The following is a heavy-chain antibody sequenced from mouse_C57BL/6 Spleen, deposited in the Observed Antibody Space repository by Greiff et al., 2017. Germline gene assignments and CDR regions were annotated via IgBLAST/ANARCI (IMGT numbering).Heavy chain of an antibody. V-gene: IGHV1-22*01. Sequence: VQLQQSGPELVKPGASVKMSCKASGYTFTDYNMHWVKQSHGKSLEWIGYINPNNGGTSYNQKFKGKATLTVNKSSSTAYMELRSLTSEDSAVYYCARGYGSSLWYFGVWGTGTTVTVSS. J-gene: IGHJ1*03. D-gene: IGHD1-1*01. CDR3: ARGYGSSLWYFGV. CDR2: INPNNGGT. CDR1: GYTFTDYN.